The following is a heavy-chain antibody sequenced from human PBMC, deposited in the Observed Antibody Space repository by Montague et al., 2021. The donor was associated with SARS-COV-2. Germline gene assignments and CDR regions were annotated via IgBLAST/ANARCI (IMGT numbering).Heavy chain of an antibody. J-gene: IGHJ6*03. V-gene: IGHV4-34*01. CDR2: ISQSGNT. CDR1: GGSFSRYY. Sequence: SETLSLTCAVSGGSFSRYYWSWIRQPPGKGLEWIGEISQSGNTKYNPSLQSRVSISLDTSRNQFSLKVSSVTAADTAVYYCARLGEGVVPAPILGVGPYYSYFYMDVWGKGATVTVSS. CDR3: ARLGEGVVPAPILGVGPYYSYFYMDV. D-gene: IGHD2-2*02.